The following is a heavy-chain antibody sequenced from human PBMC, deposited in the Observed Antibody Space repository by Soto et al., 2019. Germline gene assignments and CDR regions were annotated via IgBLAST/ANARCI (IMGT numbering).Heavy chain of an antibody. Sequence: ASVKVSCKSSGYSFTDRYMHWMRQAPGQGLEWMGWINPNSGGTNYAQNFQGWVTMTRDTSISTAYMELSRLRSDDTAIYYCARDTYDTTGYPLDYWGQGTLVTAPQ. CDR3: ARDTYDTTGYPLDY. CDR1: GYSFTDRY. D-gene: IGHD3-22*01. CDR2: INPNSGGT. V-gene: IGHV1-2*04. J-gene: IGHJ4*02.